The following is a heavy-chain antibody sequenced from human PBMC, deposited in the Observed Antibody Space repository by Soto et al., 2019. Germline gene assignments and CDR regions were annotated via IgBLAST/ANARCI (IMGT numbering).Heavy chain of an antibody. CDR1: GFSLSNARMG. CDR3: ARGAYYYDSSGYLERGPLDY. D-gene: IGHD3-22*01. CDR2: IFSNDEK. V-gene: IGHV2-26*01. J-gene: IGHJ4*02. Sequence: QVTLKESGPVLVKPTETLTLTCTVSGFSLSNARMGVSWIRQPPGKALEWLAHIFSNDEKSYSTSLKSRLTISKDTSKSQVVLTMTNMDPVDTATYYCARGAYYYDSSGYLERGPLDYWGQGTLVTVSS.